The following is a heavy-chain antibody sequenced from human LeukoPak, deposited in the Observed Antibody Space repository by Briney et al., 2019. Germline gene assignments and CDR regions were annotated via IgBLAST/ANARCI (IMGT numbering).Heavy chain of an antibody. CDR3: ARLGYDSSELDYDYYYIDG. J-gene: IGHJ6*03. CDR2: IIPPFAIA. Sequence: SVKVSCKASGDTFINYAISWVRQAPGQGLEWMAVIIPPFAIADSAQKCQGRVTITADESTSTVYMEMSSLTSEDTAVYYCARLGYDSSELDYDYYYIDGWGKGTTVTVSS. CDR1: GDTFINYA. V-gene: IGHV1-69*01. D-gene: IGHD3-22*01.